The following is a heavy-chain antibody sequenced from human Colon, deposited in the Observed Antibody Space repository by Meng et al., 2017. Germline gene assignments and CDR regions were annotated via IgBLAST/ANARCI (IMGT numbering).Heavy chain of an antibody. CDR3: ASYNWNKFEL. CDR2: VLYSESA. Sequence: VQPQESGPGLVKPSETPSLTLTVSGGSMSSYYWGWIRQPPGKGLEWIGHVLYSESADYNPSLKSRVTISVDPSKNQFSLNLSSVTAADTAVYFCASYNWNKFELWGQGTLVTVSS. D-gene: IGHD1-20*01. J-gene: IGHJ4*02. CDR1: GGSMSSYY. V-gene: IGHV4-59*01.